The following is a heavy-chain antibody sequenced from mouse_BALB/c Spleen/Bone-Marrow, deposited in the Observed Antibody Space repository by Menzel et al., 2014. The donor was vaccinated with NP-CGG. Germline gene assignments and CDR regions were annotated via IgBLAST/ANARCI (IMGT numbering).Heavy chain of an antibody. CDR1: GFSLTGYG. J-gene: IGHJ2*01. Sequence: VKLVESGPGLVAPSQSLSITCTVSGFSLTGYGVNWGRQPPGKGLEWLGMIWGDGSTDYNSALKSRLSISKDNSKSQVFLKMNSLQTDDTARYYCARDDGYYFDYCGQGTTLTVSS. V-gene: IGHV2-6-7*01. CDR2: IWGDGST. D-gene: IGHD2-3*01. CDR3: ARDDGYYFDY.